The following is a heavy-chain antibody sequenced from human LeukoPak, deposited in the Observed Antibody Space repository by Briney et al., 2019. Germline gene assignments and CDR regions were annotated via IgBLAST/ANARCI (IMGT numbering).Heavy chain of an antibody. D-gene: IGHD3-10*01. J-gene: IGHJ4*02. V-gene: IGHV1-18*01. Sequence: ASVKVSCKASGYTFTSYGFSWVRQAPGQGLEWVGWISTYYGNTNYAQKLQERVTMNTDTSTSTAYMELTSLRSDDTAVYYCARVYSTNYYGSGDRPFLFDYWGQGTVVTVSS. CDR3: ARVYSTNYYGSGDRPFLFDY. CDR1: GYTFTSYG. CDR2: ISTYYGNT.